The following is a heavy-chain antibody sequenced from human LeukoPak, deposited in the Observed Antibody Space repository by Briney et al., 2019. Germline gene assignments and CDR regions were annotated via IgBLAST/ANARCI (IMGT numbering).Heavy chain of an antibody. CDR3: ARDPPRITIFGVPFDY. V-gene: IGHV4-4*07. Sequence: SETLSLTCTVSGGSISSYYWSWIRQPAGKGLEWIGRIYTSGSTNYNPSLKSRVTMSVDTSKNQFSLKLSSVTAADTAVYYCARDPPRITIFGVPFDYWGQGTLVTVSS. CDR2: IYTSGST. CDR1: GGSISSYY. J-gene: IGHJ4*02. D-gene: IGHD3-3*01.